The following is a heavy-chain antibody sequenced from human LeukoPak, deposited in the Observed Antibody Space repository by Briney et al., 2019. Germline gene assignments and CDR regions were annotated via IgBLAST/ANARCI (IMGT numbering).Heavy chain of an antibody. V-gene: IGHV3-48*03. CDR2: ISISGSTI. CDR3: AREGLWGAARDAFDI. J-gene: IGHJ3*02. D-gene: IGHD6-6*01. CDR1: GFTFSSYE. Sequence: PGGSLRLSCAASGFTFSSYETNWARQAPGKGLEWVSYISISGSTIYYADSVKGRFTISRDNAKNSLYLQMNSLRVEDTAVYYCAREGLWGAARDAFDIWGQGTMVTVSS.